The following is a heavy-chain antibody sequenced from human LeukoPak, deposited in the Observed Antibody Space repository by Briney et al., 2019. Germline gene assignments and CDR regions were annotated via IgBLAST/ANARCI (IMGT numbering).Heavy chain of an antibody. CDR2: ISAYNGNT. CDR3: ARVRTQKYYYDSSGPFDY. V-gene: IGHV1-18*01. D-gene: IGHD3-22*01. CDR1: GYTFTSYG. J-gene: IGHJ4*02. Sequence: ASVKVSCKASGYTFTSYGISWVRQAPGQGLEGMGWISAYNGNTNYAQKLQGRVTMTTDTSTSTAYMELRSLRSDDTAVYYCARVRTQKYYYDSSGPFDYWGQGTLVTVSS.